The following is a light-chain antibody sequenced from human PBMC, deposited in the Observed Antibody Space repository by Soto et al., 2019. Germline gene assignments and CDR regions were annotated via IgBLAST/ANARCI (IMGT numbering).Light chain of an antibody. CDR3: CSYAGSYTFYV. Sequence: QSALTQPGSVSGSHGQSVTISCTGTSSDVGGYNYVSWYQQHPGKAPKLMIYDVSKRPSGVPDRFSGSKSGNTASLTISGLQAEDETDYYCCSYAGSYTFYVFGTGTKVTVL. V-gene: IGLV2-11*01. CDR2: DVS. CDR1: SSDVGGYNY. J-gene: IGLJ1*01.